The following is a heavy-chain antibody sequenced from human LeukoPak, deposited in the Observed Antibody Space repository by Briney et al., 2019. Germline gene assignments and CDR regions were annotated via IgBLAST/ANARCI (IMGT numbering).Heavy chain of an antibody. CDR2: ITNDGSST. Sequence: GGSLRLSCAASGFTFSSHWMHWVRQAPGKGLVWVSRITNDGSSTTYADSVKGRFTISRDNAKNMLYLQVNSLRAEDTAVYYCATLQGGNPAYWGQGTLVTVSS. CDR1: GFTFSSHW. J-gene: IGHJ4*02. D-gene: IGHD1-14*01. CDR3: ATLQGGNPAY. V-gene: IGHV3-74*01.